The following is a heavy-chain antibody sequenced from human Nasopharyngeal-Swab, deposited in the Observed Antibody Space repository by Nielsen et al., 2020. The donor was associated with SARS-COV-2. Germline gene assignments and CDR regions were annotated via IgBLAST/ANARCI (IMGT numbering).Heavy chain of an antibody. CDR1: GFTFSSYA. V-gene: IGHV3-30-3*01. J-gene: IGHJ4*02. D-gene: IGHD4-11*01. CDR3: ARDLKGNYADSGDY. CDR2: ISYDGSNK. Sequence: GGSLRLSCAASGFTFSSYAMHWVRQAPGKGLEWVAFISYDGSNKYYADSVKGRFTISRDNSKNTLYLQMNSLRAEDTAEYYCARDLKGNYADSGDYWGQGTLVTVSS.